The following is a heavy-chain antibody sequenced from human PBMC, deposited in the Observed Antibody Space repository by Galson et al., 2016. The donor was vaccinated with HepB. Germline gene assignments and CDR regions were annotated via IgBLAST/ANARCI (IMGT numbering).Heavy chain of an antibody. J-gene: IGHJ6*02. CDR2: ISGSGRTT. D-gene: IGHD4-17*01. Sequence: SLRLSCAASGFSFSSHSLSWVRQAPGKGLEWVSAISGSGRTTFYADSVKGRITIARDNSENTLSLQMNTLRADDTAVYFCARERPYGVNYHRALDLWGQGTTVTVSS. CDR3: ARERPYGVNYHRALDL. V-gene: IGHV3-23*01. CDR1: GFSFSSHS.